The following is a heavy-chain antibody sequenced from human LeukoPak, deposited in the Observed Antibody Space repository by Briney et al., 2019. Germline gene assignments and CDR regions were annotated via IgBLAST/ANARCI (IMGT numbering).Heavy chain of an antibody. CDR2: INHSGST. CDR1: GGSFSGYY. J-gene: IGHJ5*02. Sequence: SETLSLTCAVYGGSFSGYYWSWIRQPPGKGLEWIGEINHSGSTNYNPSLRSRVTISVDTSKNQFALKLSSVTAADTAVYYCARAFRMYALHNWFDPWGQGTLVTVSS. V-gene: IGHV4-34*01. D-gene: IGHD2-8*01. CDR3: ARAFRMYALHNWFDP.